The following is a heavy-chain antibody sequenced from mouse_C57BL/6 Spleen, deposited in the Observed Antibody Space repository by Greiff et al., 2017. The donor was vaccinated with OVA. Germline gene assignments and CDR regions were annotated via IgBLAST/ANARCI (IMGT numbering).Heavy chain of an antibody. V-gene: IGHV1-75*01. CDR2: IFPGSGST. CDR1: GYTFTDYY. D-gene: IGHD2-5*01. J-gene: IGHJ4*01. Sequence: QVQLQQSGPELVKPGASVKISCKASGYTFTDYYINWVKQRPGQGLEWIGWIFPGSGSTYYNEKFKGKATLTVDKSSSTAYMLLSSLTSEDSAVYFCARSGAYYSNYDYAMDYWGQGTSVTVSS. CDR3: ARSGAYYSNYDYAMDY.